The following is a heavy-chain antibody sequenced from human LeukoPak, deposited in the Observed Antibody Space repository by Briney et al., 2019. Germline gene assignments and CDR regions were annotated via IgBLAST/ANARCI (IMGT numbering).Heavy chain of an antibody. CDR3: ARGGRGSAAVVAPRSFDI. Sequence: GGSLRLSCAASGFTFSSYAMVWVRQAPGKGLEWVSVTYTRGNSYYTDSVKSRFIISRDTSKNTMDLQMNSLRPEDSALYFCARGGRGSAAVVAPRSFDIWGQGTMVAVSS. D-gene: IGHD3-22*01. V-gene: IGHV3-23*03. CDR1: GFTFSSYA. CDR2: TYTRGNS. J-gene: IGHJ3*02.